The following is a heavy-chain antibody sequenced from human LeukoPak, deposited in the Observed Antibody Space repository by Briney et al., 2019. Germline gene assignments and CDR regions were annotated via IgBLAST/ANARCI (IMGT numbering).Heavy chain of an antibody. CDR1: GGTFSSYA. V-gene: IGHV1-18*04. J-gene: IGHJ4*02. CDR3: ARGLTGDLYPDY. Sequence: ASVKVSCKASGGTFSSYAISWVRQAPGQGPEWMGWISAHNGNTNYAQKLQGRVTMTTDTSTSTAYMELRSLRSDDTAVYYCARGLTGDLYPDYWGQGTLVTVSS. D-gene: IGHD7-27*01. CDR2: ISAHNGNT.